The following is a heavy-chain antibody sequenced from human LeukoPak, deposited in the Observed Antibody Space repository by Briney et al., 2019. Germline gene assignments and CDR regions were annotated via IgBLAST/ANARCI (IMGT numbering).Heavy chain of an antibody. CDR2: IYYSGST. J-gene: IGHJ4*02. D-gene: IGHD6-13*01. V-gene: IGHV4-31*03. Sequence: SETLSLTCTVSGGSISSGGYYWSWIRQHPGKGLEWIGYIYYSGSTYYNPSLKSRVTISVDTSKNQFSLKLSSVTAADTAVYYCARDHRQADQQLPVGGFDYWGQGTLVTVSS. CDR3: ARDHRQADQQLPVGGFDY. CDR1: GGSISSGGYY.